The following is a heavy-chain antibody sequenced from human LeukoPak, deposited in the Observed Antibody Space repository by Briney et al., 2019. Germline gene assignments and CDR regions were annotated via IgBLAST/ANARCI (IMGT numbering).Heavy chain of an antibody. CDR2: IYIGGST. Sequence: SETLSLTCTVSGGFINSYYWSWIRQPAGKGLEWIGRIYIGGSTNYNPSLKSRVTISVDTSKNQFSLKLTPVTAADTAVYYFARESSSTYYLDAFDMWGQGTMVTVSS. CDR3: ARESSSTYYLDAFDM. CDR1: GGFINSYY. D-gene: IGHD3-22*01. V-gene: IGHV4-4*07. J-gene: IGHJ3*02.